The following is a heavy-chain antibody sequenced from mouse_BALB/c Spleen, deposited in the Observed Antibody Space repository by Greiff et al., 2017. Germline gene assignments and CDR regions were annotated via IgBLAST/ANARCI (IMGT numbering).Heavy chain of an antibody. D-gene: IGHD5-5*01. CDR3: ARRLPGYAMDY. CDR2: INPSTGYT. J-gene: IGHJ4*01. Sequence: QVQLQQSGAELAKPGASVKMSCKASGYTFTSYWMHWVKQRPGQGLEWIGYINPSTGYTEYNQKFKDKATLTADKSSSTAYMQLSSLTSEDSAVYYCARRLPGYAMDYWGQGTSVTVSS. V-gene: IGHV1-7*01. CDR1: GYTFTSYW.